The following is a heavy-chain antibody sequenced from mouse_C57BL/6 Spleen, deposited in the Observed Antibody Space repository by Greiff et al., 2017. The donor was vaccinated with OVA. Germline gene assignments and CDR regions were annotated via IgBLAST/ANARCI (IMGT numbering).Heavy chain of an antibody. CDR2: IYPGDGDT. D-gene: IGHD1-1*01. V-gene: IGHV1-82*01. CDR1: GYAFSSSW. CDR3: ARYPSDYYGSSPDY. J-gene: IGHJ2*01. Sequence: VQLQQSGPELVKPGASVKISCKASGYAFSSSWMNWVKQRPGKGLEWIGRIYPGDGDTNYNGKFKGKATLTADKSSSTAYMQLSSLTSEDSAVYFCARYPSDYYGSSPDYWGQGTTLTVSS.